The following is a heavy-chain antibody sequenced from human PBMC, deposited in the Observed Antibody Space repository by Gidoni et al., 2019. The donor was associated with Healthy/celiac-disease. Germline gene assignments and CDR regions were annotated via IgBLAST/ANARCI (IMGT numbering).Heavy chain of an antibody. Sequence: EGQLVASGGGLVKPGGSLRLSCAAPGFTFSSYSMNWVRQAPGQGLEWVSSISSSSSSIYYADSVKGRFTISRDNAKNSLFLQMNSLRAEDTAVYYCARLQIVVVNPAFDYWGQGTLVTVSS. CDR3: ARLQIVVVNPAFDY. J-gene: IGHJ4*02. CDR1: GFTFSSYS. CDR2: ISSSSSSI. D-gene: IGHD3-22*01. V-gene: IGHV3-21*01.